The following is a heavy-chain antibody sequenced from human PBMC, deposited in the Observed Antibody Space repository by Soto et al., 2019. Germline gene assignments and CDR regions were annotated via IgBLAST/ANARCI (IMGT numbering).Heavy chain of an antibody. CDR1: GFTFSSYW. CDR2: IKQDGSEK. Sequence: GGSLRLSCAASGFTFSSYWMSWVRQAPGKGLEWVANIKQDGSEKYYVDSVKGRFTISRDNAKNSLYLQMNSLRAEDTAVYYCASPNYSGYYYGMDVWGQGTTVTVSS. J-gene: IGHJ6*02. CDR3: ASPNYSGYYYGMDV. D-gene: IGHD3-10*01. V-gene: IGHV3-7*01.